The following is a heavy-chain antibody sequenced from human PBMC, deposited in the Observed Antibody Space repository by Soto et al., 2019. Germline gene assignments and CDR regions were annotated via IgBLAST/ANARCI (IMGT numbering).Heavy chain of an antibody. CDR2: ISAYNGNT. J-gene: IGHJ4*02. D-gene: IGHD6-19*01. CDR3: ARAPAYSIGWPHFDY. CDR1: GYTFTSYG. Sequence: GASGKVSCKASGYTFTSYGISWVRQAPGQGLEWMGWISAYNGNTNYAQKLQGRVTMTTDTSTSTAYMELRSLRSDDTAVYYCARAPAYSIGWPHFDYCGQGTLVTLSS. V-gene: IGHV1-18*01.